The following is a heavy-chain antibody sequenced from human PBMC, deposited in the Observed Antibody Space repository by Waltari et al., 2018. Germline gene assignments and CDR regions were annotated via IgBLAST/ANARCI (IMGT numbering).Heavy chain of an antibody. CDR2: IYYSGST. J-gene: IGHJ3*02. CDR3: ASMYSSGWLDAFDI. CDR1: GGSISSSSYY. D-gene: IGHD6-19*01. Sequence: QLQLQESGPGLVKPSETLSLTCTVSGGSISSSSYYWVWIRQPPGKGLEWIGSIYYSGSTYYNPSLKSRVTISVDTSKNQFSLKLSSVTAADTAVYYCASMYSSGWLDAFDIWGQGTMVTVSS. V-gene: IGHV4-39*01.